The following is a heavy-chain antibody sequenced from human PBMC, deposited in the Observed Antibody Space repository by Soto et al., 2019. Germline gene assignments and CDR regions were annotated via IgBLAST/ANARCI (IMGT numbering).Heavy chain of an antibody. CDR1: GFTFSSYE. J-gene: IGHJ4*02. D-gene: IGHD6-13*01. Sequence: GGSLRLSCAASGFTFSSYEMNWVRQAPGKGLEWVSYISTSGSTIYYADSVKGRFTISRDNAKNSLYLQMNSLRAEDTAVYYCARVGAAARIDFWCQGTLVTVSS. V-gene: IGHV3-48*03. CDR3: ARVGAAARIDF. CDR2: ISTSGSTI.